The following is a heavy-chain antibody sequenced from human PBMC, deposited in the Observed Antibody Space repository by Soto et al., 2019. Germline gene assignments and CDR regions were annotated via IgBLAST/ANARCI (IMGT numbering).Heavy chain of an antibody. CDR3: TTDQYITMVRGVIITVYCWYDP. Sequence: PGGSLRLSCAASGFTFSNAWMSWVRQAPGKGLEWVGRIKSKTDGGTTDYAAPVKGRFTISRDDSKNTLYLQMNSLKTEDTAVYYCTTDQYITMVRGVIITVYCWYDPWGQGTLVTVSS. CDR1: GFTFSNAW. J-gene: IGHJ5*02. D-gene: IGHD3-10*01. V-gene: IGHV3-15*01. CDR2: IKSKTDGGTT.